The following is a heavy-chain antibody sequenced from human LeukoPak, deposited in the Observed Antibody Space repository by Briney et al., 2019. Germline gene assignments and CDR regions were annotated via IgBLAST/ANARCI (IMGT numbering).Heavy chain of an antibody. V-gene: IGHV1-2*02. J-gene: IGHJ4*02. Sequence: ASVKVSCKASGYTFSGYYIHWVRQAPGQGLEWMGRINPNSGGADYAQKFQGGVTLTRDTSITTAYMELTWLRSDDTAVYFCARAGAVAGLFDYWGQGALVTVSS. CDR3: ARAGAVAGLFDY. D-gene: IGHD6-19*01. CDR1: GYTFSGYY. CDR2: INPNSGGA.